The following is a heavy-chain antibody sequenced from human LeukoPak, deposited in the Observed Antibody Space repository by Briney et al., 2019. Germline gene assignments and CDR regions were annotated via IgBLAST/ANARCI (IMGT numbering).Heavy chain of an antibody. J-gene: IGHJ6*02. CDR1: GITVSSNN. CDR2: ISYDGSNK. D-gene: IGHD1-1*01. CDR3: AKDLSNAYYYYYGMDV. Sequence: PGGSLRLSCTASGITVSSNNMCWVRQAPGKGLEWVAVISYDGSNKYYADSVKGRFTISRDNSKNTLYLQMNSLRAEDTAVYYCAKDLSNAYYYYYGMDVWGQGTTVTVSS. V-gene: IGHV3-30*18.